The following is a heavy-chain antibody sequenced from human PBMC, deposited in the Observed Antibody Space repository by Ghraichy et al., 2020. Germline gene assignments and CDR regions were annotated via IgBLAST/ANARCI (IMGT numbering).Heavy chain of an antibody. CDR2: IHNDGSGT. CDR3: ARGNHYGLDV. J-gene: IGHJ6*02. V-gene: IGHV3-74*01. CDR1: GFTFDNYA. Sequence: GGSLRLFCAASGFTFDNYALHWVRQAPGKGLVWVSRIHNDGSGTFYADSVKGRFTISRDNAKNTVYLQMNSLRGEDTAVYYCARGNHYGLDVWGQGTTVTVSS.